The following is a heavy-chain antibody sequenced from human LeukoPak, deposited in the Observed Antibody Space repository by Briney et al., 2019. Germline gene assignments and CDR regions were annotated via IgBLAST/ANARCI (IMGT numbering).Heavy chain of an antibody. V-gene: IGHV4-39*01. J-gene: IGHJ4*02. CDR3: ARHEDYYGSGRYFDY. CDR1: GDSLSSSPDY. D-gene: IGHD3-10*01. Sequence: SETLSLTCTVSGDSLSSSPDYWGWIRQPPGKGLEWIGSMYSTGDTYYNPSLKSRVTISVDTSKNQFSLRLSSVTAADTAVYYCARHEDYYGSGRYFDYWGQGTLVTVSS. CDR2: MYSTGDT.